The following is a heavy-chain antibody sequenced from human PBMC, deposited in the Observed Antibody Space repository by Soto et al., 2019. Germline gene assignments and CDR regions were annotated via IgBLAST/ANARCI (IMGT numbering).Heavy chain of an antibody. Sequence: GGSLRLSCAASGFTVSTKYMSWVRQAPGKGLEWVSVIYSGGSTFYADSVRGRFTISRDDSKNTLYLQMNSLKTEDTAVYYCTTETIYCTNGVCYNLYGMDVWGQGTTVTVSS. V-gene: IGHV3-66*01. CDR2: IYSGGST. CDR1: GFTVSTKY. CDR3: TTETIYCTNGVCYNLYGMDV. D-gene: IGHD2-8*01. J-gene: IGHJ6*02.